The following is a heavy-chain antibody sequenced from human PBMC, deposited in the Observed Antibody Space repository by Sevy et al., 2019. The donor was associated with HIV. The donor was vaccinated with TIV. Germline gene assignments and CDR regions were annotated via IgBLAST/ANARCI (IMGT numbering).Heavy chain of an antibody. V-gene: IGHV3-33*01. CDR3: ARDKLLPFTVTMVRGALSYYFDS. D-gene: IGHD3-10*01. J-gene: IGHJ4*02. Sequence: GGSLRLSCAASGFTFSSYGMHWVRQAPGKGLEWVAVIWNDGSSKYYADSVKGRFTVSRDNSKNTLYLQMNSLRAEDTAVYYCARDKLLPFTVTMVRGALSYYFDSWGQGTLVTVSS. CDR1: GFTFSSYG. CDR2: IWNDGSSK.